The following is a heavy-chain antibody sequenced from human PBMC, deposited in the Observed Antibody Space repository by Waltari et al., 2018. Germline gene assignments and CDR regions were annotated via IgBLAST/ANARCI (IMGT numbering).Heavy chain of an antibody. CDR3: AREGAAAGIDY. D-gene: IGHD6-13*01. J-gene: IGHJ4*02. V-gene: IGHV4-61*02. Sequence: QVQLQESGPGLVKPSQTLSLTCTASGGSISSGSYYWSWIRQPAGKGLEWIGRIYTSGSTNYNPSLKSRVTISVDTSKNQFSLKLSSVTAADTAVYYCAREGAAAGIDYWGQGTLVTVSS. CDR2: IYTSGST. CDR1: GGSISSGSYY.